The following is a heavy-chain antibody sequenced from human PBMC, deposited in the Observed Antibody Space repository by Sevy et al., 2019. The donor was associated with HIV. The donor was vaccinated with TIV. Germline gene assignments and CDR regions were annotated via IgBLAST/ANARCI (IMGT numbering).Heavy chain of an antibody. CDR1: GFTFSDSA. CDR3: ARQGDCSRYDIFSTGIDV. V-gene: IGHV3-73*01. D-gene: IGHD3-9*01. CDR2: IRSKVNSYAR. Sequence: GGSLRLSCAASGFTFSDSAMHWVRQASGKGLEWVGRIRSKVNSYARTYVASVKGRFTMSRDDSKNTAYLQMNSLKAEDTAVYYCARQGDCSRYDIFSTGIDVWGQGTTVTVSS. J-gene: IGHJ6*02.